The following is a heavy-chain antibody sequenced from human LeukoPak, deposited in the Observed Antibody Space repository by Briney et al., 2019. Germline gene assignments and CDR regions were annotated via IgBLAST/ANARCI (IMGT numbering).Heavy chain of an antibody. D-gene: IGHD3-3*01. CDR2: INPSGGST. V-gene: IGHV1-46*01. Sequence: ASVTVSFKASGYTFTSYYMHWVRQAPGQGLEWMGIINPSGGSTSYAQKFQGRVTMTRDTSTSTVYMELSSLRSEDTAVYYCARDGVRESYSYWGQGTLVTVSS. CDR3: ARDGVRESYSY. J-gene: IGHJ4*02. CDR1: GYTFTSYY.